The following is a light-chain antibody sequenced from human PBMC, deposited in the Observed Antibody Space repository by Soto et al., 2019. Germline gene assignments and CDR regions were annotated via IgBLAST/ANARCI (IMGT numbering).Light chain of an antibody. CDR2: SNN. V-gene: IGLV1-44*01. Sequence: QSVLTQPPSASGTPGQRVAISCSGSSSNIGSNTVNWYQQLPGTAPNLLIYSNNQRPSGVPDRFSASKSGTSAALAISGLQAEDEADYYCAAWDDGLNGSLVFGGGTTLTVL. CDR1: SSNIGSNT. J-gene: IGLJ3*02. CDR3: AAWDDGLNGSLV.